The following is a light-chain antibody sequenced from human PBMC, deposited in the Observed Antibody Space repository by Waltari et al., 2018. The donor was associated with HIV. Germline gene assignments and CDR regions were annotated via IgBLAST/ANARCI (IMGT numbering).Light chain of an antibody. J-gene: IGKJ3*01. CDR1: PTITYC. CDR3: QQYNSYSGFT. Sequence: DILMTQSPSTLSASVGDTVTITCRASPTITYCLAWYKQKPGKAPKLRIYKASTLEGGVPSRFSGTGSGTEFTHTINNLQPDDFATYYCQQYNSYSGFTFGPGTKVDI. V-gene: IGKV1-5*03. CDR2: KAS.